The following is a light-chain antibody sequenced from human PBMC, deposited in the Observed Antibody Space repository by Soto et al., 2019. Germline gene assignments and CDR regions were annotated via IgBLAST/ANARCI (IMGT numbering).Light chain of an antibody. Sequence: DIQMTQSPSSLSASVGDRGNISCRARQDIGSRLAWYQQKPGKAPKILIYAAASLQSGVPSRFSGSGSGTDFTPTITSLQHEDFETYYRQQRYSTPRTLGQGTKVDIK. CDR3: QQRYSTPRT. V-gene: IGKV1-12*01. J-gene: IGKJ1*01. CDR1: QDIGSR. CDR2: AAA.